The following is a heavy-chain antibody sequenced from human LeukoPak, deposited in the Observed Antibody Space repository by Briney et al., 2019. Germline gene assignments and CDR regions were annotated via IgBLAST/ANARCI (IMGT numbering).Heavy chain of an antibody. CDR2: IVVGSANT. CDR3: AADLQAAGDLDY. V-gene: IGHV1-58*02. J-gene: IGHJ4*02. CDR1: GFTFTNSA. Sequence: ASVKVSCKASGFTFTNSAMHWVRQARGQRLEWIGWIVVGSANTNYAQKFQERVTITRDMSISTAYMELSSLRSEDTAVYYCAADLQAAGDLDYWGQGTLVTVSS. D-gene: IGHD6-13*01.